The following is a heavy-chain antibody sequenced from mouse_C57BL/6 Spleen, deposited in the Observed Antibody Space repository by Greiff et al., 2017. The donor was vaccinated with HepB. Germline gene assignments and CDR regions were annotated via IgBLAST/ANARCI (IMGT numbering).Heavy chain of an antibody. CDR2: IYPGDGVT. CDR3: ARFDYDDLYFDY. D-gene: IGHD2-4*01. CDR1: GYAFSSSW. Sequence: QVQLQQSGPELVKPGASVKISCKASGYAFSSSWMNWVKQRPGKGLEWIGRIYPGDGVTNYNGKFKGKATLTADKSSSTAYMQLSSLTSEDSAVYFCARFDYDDLYFDYWGQGTTLTVSS. V-gene: IGHV1-82*01. J-gene: IGHJ2*01.